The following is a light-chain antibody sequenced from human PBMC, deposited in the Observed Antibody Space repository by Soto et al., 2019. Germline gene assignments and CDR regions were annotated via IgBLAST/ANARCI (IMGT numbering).Light chain of an antibody. Sequence: EIVLTQSPATLSLSPGERATLSCRASQSVSSYFAWYYQKPGQAPRLLIYDASNRAAGIPARFSGSGSGTDFTLTISSLEPADFAVYYCHQRSNGPRTFGQGTKLEIK. CDR3: HQRSNGPRT. CDR2: DAS. J-gene: IGKJ2*01. V-gene: IGKV3-11*01. CDR1: QSVSSY.